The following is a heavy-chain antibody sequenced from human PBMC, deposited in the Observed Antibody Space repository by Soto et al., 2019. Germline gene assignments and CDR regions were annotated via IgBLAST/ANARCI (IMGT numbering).Heavy chain of an antibody. CDR1: EFTFSNYA. J-gene: IGHJ4*02. CDR3: AKGSGGSQYSGLDY. D-gene: IGHD2-15*01. V-gene: IGHV3-23*01. Sequence: VQMLESGGGLVQPGGSLRLSCAASEFTFSNYAMTWVRQAPGKGLEWGSVISSSGDTYYADSVKGRFTISRDNSRNTLYLQMISLRAEDSAVYYCAKGSGGSQYSGLDYWGQGSLVTVSS. CDR2: ISSSGDT.